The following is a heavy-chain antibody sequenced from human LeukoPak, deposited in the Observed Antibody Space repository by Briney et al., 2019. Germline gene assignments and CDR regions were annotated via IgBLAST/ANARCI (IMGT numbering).Heavy chain of an antibody. CDR3: AREDGDDIFDY. V-gene: IGHV1-2*02. J-gene: IGHJ4*02. Sequence: ASVKVSCKASGYTFTGYYMHWLRXAPGQGPEWMGWINPNSGYTYFAQKFQDRVSMTRDTSINTAYMELSRLTSDDSAVYFCAREDGDDIFDYWGPGTLVTVSS. CDR2: INPNSGYT. D-gene: IGHD3-10*01. CDR1: GYTFTGYY.